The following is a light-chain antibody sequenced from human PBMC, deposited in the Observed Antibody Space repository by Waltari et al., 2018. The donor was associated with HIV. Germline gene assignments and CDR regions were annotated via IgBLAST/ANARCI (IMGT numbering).Light chain of an antibody. Sequence: SYVLTQPPSVSVAPGKTVRITCGGNNIATKSVHWYQQKPGQAPVLVIYYDNDRPSGIPERFSGSNSGNTATLTISRVEAGDEADYYCQVWDSSSDHWVFGGGTQLTVL. CDR2: YDN. CDR3: QVWDSSSDHWV. V-gene: IGLV3-21*04. J-gene: IGLJ3*02. CDR1: NIATKS.